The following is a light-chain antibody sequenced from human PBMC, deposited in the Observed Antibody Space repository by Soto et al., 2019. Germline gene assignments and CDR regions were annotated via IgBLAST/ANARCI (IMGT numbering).Light chain of an antibody. V-gene: IGKV4-1*01. CDR3: QQYHTTPWT. CDR2: WAS. Sequence: DIVMTQSPDSLAVSLGERATINCKSSQSVLYSSNNKYYLAWYQQRPGQPPKSLIYWASTRKSGVPDRFSGSGSGTDFTLTISSLQAEDVAVYYCQQYHTTPWTFGQGTKVEIK. CDR1: QSVLYSSNNKYY. J-gene: IGKJ1*01.